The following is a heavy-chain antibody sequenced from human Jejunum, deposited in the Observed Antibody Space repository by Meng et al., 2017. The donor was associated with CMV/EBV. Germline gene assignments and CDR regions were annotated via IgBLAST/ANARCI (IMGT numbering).Heavy chain of an antibody. J-gene: IGHJ4*02. CDR1: GFACSAYG. V-gene: IGHV3-30*02. Sequence: QVRVVECWGSVRQPGDSLALSCVTSGFACSAYGKHWVRQGSGKGLKLVTFIRNDGSNKYYVDSVKGRFTTSSDNSKNTVYLQVNSLRVEDTGVYYCVKEGLEYWGQGTLVTVSS. D-gene: IGHD6-6*01. CDR2: IRNDGSNK. CDR3: VKEGLEY.